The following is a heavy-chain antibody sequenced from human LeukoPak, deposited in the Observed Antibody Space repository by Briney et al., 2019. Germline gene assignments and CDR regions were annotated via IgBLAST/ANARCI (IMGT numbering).Heavy chain of an antibody. J-gene: IGHJ4*02. Sequence: AETLSLTCTVSGGTISGSSYYWVWIRQPPGKGLEWIGSIYYSGSTYYNPSLKIRVTISVDTSKNHFSLRLCSVTAADTAVYDCTRREGYCSNGICYIFYDYWGQATLVTVSS. CDR1: GGTISGSSYY. V-gene: IGHV4-39*02. CDR2: IYYSGST. CDR3: TRREGYCSNGICYIFYDY. D-gene: IGHD2-8*01.